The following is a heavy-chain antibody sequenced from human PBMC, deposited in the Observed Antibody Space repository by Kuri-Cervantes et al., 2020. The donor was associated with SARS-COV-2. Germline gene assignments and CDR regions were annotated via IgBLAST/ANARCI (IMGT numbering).Heavy chain of an antibody. D-gene: IGHD3-16*01. Sequence: GESLKISCAASGFTFSSYVMSWVRQAPGKGLEWVSAIIGSGSETYYADSVKGRFTISRDNSKDTMYLQMSGLRADDTAVYYCVKWGCCHTISCPINPFDYWGQGTLVTVSS. CDR3: VKWGCCHTISCPINPFDY. V-gene: IGHV3-23*01. J-gene: IGHJ4*02. CDR2: IIGSGSET. CDR1: GFTFSSYV.